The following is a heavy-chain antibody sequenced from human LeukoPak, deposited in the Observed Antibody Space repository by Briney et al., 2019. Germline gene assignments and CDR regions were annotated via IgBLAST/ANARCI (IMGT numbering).Heavy chain of an antibody. D-gene: IGHD5-24*01. CDR2: ISGSGGST. V-gene: IGHV3-23*01. CDR1: GFTFSSYA. J-gene: IGHJ4*02. CDR3: AKVEAATTAFDY. Sequence: HPGGSLRLSCAASGFTFSSYAMSWVRQAPGKGLEWVSAISGSGGSTYYADSVKGRFTISRDNSKNTLYLQMNSLRAEDTAVYYCAKVEAATTAFDYWGQGTLVTVSS.